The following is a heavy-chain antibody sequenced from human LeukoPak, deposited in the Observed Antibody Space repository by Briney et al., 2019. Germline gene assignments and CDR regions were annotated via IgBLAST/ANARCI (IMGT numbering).Heavy chain of an antibody. CDR3: ARGWLAENTVVTPYNY. CDR1: GGTFSSYA. D-gene: IGHD4-23*01. CDR2: IIPIFGTP. V-gene: IGHV1-69*13. J-gene: IGHJ4*02. Sequence: SVKVSCKASGGTFSSYAISWVRQAPGQGLEWMGGIIPIFGTPNYAQKFRGRVTITADESTSTAYMELSSLRSEDTAVYYCARGWLAENTVVTPYNYWGQGTLVTVSS.